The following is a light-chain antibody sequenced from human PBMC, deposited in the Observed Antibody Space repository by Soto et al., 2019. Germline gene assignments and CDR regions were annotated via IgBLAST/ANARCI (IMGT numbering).Light chain of an antibody. CDR2: GVT. CDR3: CASAGRYAFEV. J-gene: IGLJ2*01. V-gene: IGLV2-11*01. CDR1: STDVDDNNF. Sequence: QSALTQPRSVSGSPGQTVTISCTGASTDVDDNNFVSWYQHHPAKAPKLLIYGVTTRPSGVPDRFSGSKSGNTASLTITGLQAEDEADYYCCASAGRYAFEVFGAGTKVTVL.